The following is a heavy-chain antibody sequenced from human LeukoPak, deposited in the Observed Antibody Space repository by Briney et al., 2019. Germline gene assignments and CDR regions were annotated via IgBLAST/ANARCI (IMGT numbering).Heavy chain of an antibody. CDR2: INHVGDDT. V-gene: IGHV3-7*03. J-gene: IGHJ6*02. CDR1: GFTFRSYW. CDR3: ARDTALIAGGIPKEIYYYYGMDV. Sequence: GGSLRLSCAASGFTFRSYWMTWVRQAPGKGLDWVASINHVGDDTYYVDSVRGRFTISRDNAKNSLYLQMNSLRAEDTAVYYCARDTALIAGGIPKEIYYYYGMDVWGQGTTVTVSS. D-gene: IGHD6-13*01.